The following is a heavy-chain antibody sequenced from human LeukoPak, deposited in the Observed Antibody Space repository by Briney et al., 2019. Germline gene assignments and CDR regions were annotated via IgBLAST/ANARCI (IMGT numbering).Heavy chain of an antibody. CDR3: ARAGGGYVAGYPAYYFDY. CDR2: XXXFFGTA. Sequence: SVKVSCKASGGTFSSYAISWVRQAPGQGLEWXXXXXXFFGTANYAQKFQGRVTITADESTSTAYMELSSLRSEDTAVYYCARAGGGYVAGYPAYYFDYWGQGTLVTVSS. CDR1: GGTFSSYA. V-gene: IGHV1-69*13. D-gene: IGHD6-19*01. J-gene: IGHJ4*02.